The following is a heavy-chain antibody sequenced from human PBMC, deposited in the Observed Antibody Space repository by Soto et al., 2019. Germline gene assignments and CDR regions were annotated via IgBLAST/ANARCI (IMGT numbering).Heavy chain of an antibody. Sequence: PSETLSLTCTVSGGSISSSSYYWGWIRQPPGKGREWIGSIYYSGSTYYNPSLKSRVTISVDTSSNQFSLELSSVTAADTAVYYCARGLISGSHYSGGWYYFDSWGQGTQVTVSS. D-gene: IGHD1-26*01. V-gene: IGHV4-39*01. CDR2: IYYSGST. J-gene: IGHJ4*02. CDR1: GGSISSSSYY. CDR3: ARGLISGSHYSGGWYYFDS.